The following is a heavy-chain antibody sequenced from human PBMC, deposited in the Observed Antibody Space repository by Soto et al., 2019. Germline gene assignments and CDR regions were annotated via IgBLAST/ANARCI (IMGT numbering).Heavy chain of an antibody. Sequence: QVQLQESGPGLVKPSQTLSRTCTVSGGSISSGGYYWGWIRQHAGKGLEWIGYIYYSGSTYYNPSLKSLVTISVDTSKNQFCLKLSSVTAADTAVYYCACTTYSYGALCFDYWGKRTLVAVSS. V-gene: IGHV4-31*01. D-gene: IGHD5-18*01. CDR3: ACTTYSYGALCFDY. CDR2: IYYSGST. J-gene: IGHJ4*02. CDR1: GGSISSGGYY.